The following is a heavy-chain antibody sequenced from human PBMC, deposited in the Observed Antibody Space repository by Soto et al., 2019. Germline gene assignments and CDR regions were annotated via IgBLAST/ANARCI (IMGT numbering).Heavy chain of an antibody. J-gene: IGHJ6*03. CDR2: INHGGST. CDR3: ARVSKVPRLGGTKKKYYYYYYMDV. Sequence: PSETLSLTCAVYGGSFSGYYWSWIRQPPGKGLEWIGEINHGGSTNYNPSLKSRVTISVDTSKNQFSLKLSSVTAADTAVYYCARVSKVPRLGGTKKKYYYYYYMDVWGKGTTVTVSS. V-gene: IGHV4-34*01. CDR1: GGSFSGYY. D-gene: IGHD1-1*01.